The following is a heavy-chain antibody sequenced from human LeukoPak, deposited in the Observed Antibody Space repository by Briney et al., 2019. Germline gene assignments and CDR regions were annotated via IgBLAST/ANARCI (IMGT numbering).Heavy chain of an antibody. V-gene: IGHV4-34*01. Sequence: PSETLSLTCAVYGGSFSGSYWSWIRQPPGKGLEWMGEINHSGSTNYEPSLKSRVTISVDKSKNQFSLKLSSVTAADTAVYYCARAPATLTFRYYYMDVGGKGTTVTVSS. CDR1: GGSFSGSY. CDR3: ARAPATLTFRYYYMDV. J-gene: IGHJ6*03. CDR2: INHSGST. D-gene: IGHD2-15*01.